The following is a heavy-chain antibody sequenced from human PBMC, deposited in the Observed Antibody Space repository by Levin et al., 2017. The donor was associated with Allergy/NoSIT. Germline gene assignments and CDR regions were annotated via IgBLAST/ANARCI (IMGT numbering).Heavy chain of an antibody. J-gene: IGHJ6*02. CDR2: IKSKFDGGTT. CDR3: ATDDGPHYGLDV. Sequence: PGESLKISCAASGFTVSSPFSNAWMSWVRQAPGKGLEWVGHIKSKFDGGTTDYAAPVKGSFTISRDDSKTMVYLQMNSLKSEDTGVYYCATDDGPHYGLDVWGHGTTVTVSS. V-gene: IGHV3-15*01. CDR1: GFTVSSPFSNAW.